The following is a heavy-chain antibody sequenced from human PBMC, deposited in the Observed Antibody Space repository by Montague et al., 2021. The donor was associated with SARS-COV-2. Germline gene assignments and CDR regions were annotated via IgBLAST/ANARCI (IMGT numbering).Heavy chain of an antibody. CDR2: IYYSGST. Sequence: SETLSLTCTVSGGSISSYYWSRIRQPSGKGLEWIGYIYYSGSTNYNPSLKSRVTISVDTSKNQFSLKLSSVTAADTAVYYCARAAGYNWNYGYNWFDPWGQGTLVTVSS. D-gene: IGHD1-7*01. V-gene: IGHV4-59*01. CDR3: ARAAGYNWNYGYNWFDP. CDR1: GGSISSYY. J-gene: IGHJ5*02.